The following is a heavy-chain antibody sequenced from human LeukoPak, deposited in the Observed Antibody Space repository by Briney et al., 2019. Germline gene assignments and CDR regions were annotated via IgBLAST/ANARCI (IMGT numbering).Heavy chain of an antibody. J-gene: IGHJ5*02. CDR2: IYYSGST. D-gene: IGHD1-26*01. V-gene: IGHV4-59*01. Sequence: SSETLSLTCTVSVGSLSRYYWSWIRQPPGKGREWIGYIYYSGSTKYNPSLKSRVTISVDTSKTQFSLKLNSVTAAGTAVYYCARVIRGYSGSYCRFDPWGQGTLVTVSS. CDR1: VGSLSRYY. CDR3: ARVIRGYSGSYCRFDP.